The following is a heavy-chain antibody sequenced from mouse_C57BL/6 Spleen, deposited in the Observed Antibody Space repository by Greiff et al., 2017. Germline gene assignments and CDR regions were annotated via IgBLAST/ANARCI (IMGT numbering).Heavy chain of an antibody. CDR2: IDPENGDT. J-gene: IGHJ3*01. D-gene: IGHD1-1*01. Sequence: VQLQQSGAELVRPGASVKLSCTASGFNIKDDYMHWVKQRPEQGLEWIGWIDPENGDTEYASKFQGKATITADTSSNTAYLQLSSLTSEDTAVYYCSTGYYGSSSCAYWGQGTLVTVSA. CDR3: STGYYGSSSCAY. V-gene: IGHV14-4*01. CDR1: GFNIKDDY.